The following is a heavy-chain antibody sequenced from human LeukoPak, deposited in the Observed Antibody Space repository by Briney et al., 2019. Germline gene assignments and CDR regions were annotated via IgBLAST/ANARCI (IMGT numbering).Heavy chain of an antibody. CDR2: FIWNGGDL. CDR3: ARDPYGGYMYYFDY. D-gene: IGHD5-12*01. V-gene: IGHV3-20*04. Sequence: GGSLRLSCAASGFTVSSYAMSWVRQAPGEGLGWVADFIWNGGDLSYADSVKGRFTISRDNAKNPLYLQMNSLRAEDTALYYCARDPYGGYMYYFDYWGQGTLVTVSS. J-gene: IGHJ4*02. CDR1: GFTVSSYA.